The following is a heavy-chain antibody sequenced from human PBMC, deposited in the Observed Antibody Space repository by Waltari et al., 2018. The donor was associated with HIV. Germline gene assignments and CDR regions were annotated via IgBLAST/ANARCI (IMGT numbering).Heavy chain of an antibody. V-gene: IGHV4-59*01. CDR3: ARALGGDLDY. CDR1: GGSISSYY. D-gene: IGHD2-21*01. Sequence: QVQLQESGPGLVKPSETLSLTCTVSGGSISSYYWSWIRQPPGKGLEWIGYIYYSGSTNYHPSLKSRVTISVDTSKNQFSLKLSSVTAADTAVYYCARALGGDLDYWGQGTLVTVSS. CDR2: IYYSGST. J-gene: IGHJ4*02.